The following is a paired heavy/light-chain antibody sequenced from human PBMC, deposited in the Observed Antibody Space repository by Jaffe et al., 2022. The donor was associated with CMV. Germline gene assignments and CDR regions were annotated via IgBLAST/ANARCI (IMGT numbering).Light chain of an antibody. CDR1: QSVSSY. CDR2: DAS. CDR3: QQRSNWPRELT. J-gene: IGKJ4*01. V-gene: IGKV3-11*01. Sequence: EIVLTQSPATLSLSPGERATLSCRASQSVSSYLAWYQQKPGQAPRLLIYDASNRATGIPARFSGSGSGTDFTLTISSLEPEDFAVYYCQQRSNWPRELTFGGGTKVEIK.
Heavy chain of an antibody. CDR3: ARHFPHNYQHIYYYYYYGMDV. CDR2: IYYSGST. CDR1: GGSISSSSYY. Sequence: QLQLQESGPGLVKPSETLSLTCTVSGGSISSSSYYWGWIRQPPGKGLEWIGSIYYSGSTYYNPSLKSRVTISVDTSKNQFSLKLSSVTAADTAVYYCARHFPHNYQHIYYYYYYGMDVWGQGTTVTVSS. V-gene: IGHV4-39*01. J-gene: IGHJ6*02. D-gene: IGHD4-4*01.